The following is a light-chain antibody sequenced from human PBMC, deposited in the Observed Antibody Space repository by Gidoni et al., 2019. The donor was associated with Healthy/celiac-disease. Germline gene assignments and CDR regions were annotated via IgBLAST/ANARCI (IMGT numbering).Light chain of an antibody. CDR1: QSVSSN. CDR2: DAS. V-gene: IGKV3-15*01. CDR3: QQYNNWRYT. J-gene: IGKJ2*01. Sequence: ELVITQSPATLSVSPGERATLSCRASQSVSSNLAWYQQKPGKAPRLLIYDASTTATGIPSRFSGSGSGTEFTLTISSLQSEDFAVYYCQQYNNWRYTFGQGTKLEIK.